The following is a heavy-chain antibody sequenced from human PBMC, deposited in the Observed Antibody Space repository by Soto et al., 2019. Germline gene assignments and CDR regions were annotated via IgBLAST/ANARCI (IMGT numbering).Heavy chain of an antibody. D-gene: IGHD3-22*01. CDR1: GFTFSDYY. Sequence: QVQLVESGGGLVKPGGTLRLSCTGSGFTFSDYYMTWIRQAPGKGLEWVSYISYGSSYTKYADSVKGQFTISRDNAKNSLFLQMNNLRTEDTAIYYCARDPNNSSSWWLDPWGRGALVTVSS. J-gene: IGHJ5*02. V-gene: IGHV3-11*06. CDR2: ISYGSSYT. CDR3: ARDPNNSSSWWLDP.